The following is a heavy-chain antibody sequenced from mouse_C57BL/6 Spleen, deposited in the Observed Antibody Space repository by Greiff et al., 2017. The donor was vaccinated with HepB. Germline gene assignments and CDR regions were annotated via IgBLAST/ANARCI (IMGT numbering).Heavy chain of an antibody. J-gene: IGHJ4*01. CDR2: IDPSDSET. CDR1: GYTFTSYW. V-gene: IGHV1-52*01. CDR3: ARPLNYGSSYGGAMDY. Sequence: QVQLKQPGAELVRPGSSVKLSCKASGYTFTSYWMHWVKRRPIQGLEWIGNIDPSDSETHYNQKFKDKATLTVDKSSSTAYMQLSSLTSEDSAVYYCARPLNYGSSYGGAMDYWGQGTSVTVSS. D-gene: IGHD1-1*01.